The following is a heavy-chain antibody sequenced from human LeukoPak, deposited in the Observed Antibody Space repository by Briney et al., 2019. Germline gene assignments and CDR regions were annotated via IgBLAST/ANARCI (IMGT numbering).Heavy chain of an antibody. D-gene: IGHD3-22*01. CDR2: AYSDGSTK. V-gene: IGHV3-33*01. CDR1: GFSFNTYG. J-gene: IGHJ4*02. CDR3: ATGGGFYYSH. Sequence: GGSLRLSCAASGFSFNTYGMHWVRQAPGKGLEWVAIAYSDGSTKYYADSVKGRFTISKDTSKNMLYVEMNSLRAEDTAVYYCATGGGFYYSHWGQGTLVTVSS.